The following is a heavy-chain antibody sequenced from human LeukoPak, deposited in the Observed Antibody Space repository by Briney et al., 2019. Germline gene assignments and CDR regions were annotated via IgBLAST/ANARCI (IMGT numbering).Heavy chain of an antibody. CDR3: ARGLRGYYYMDV. CDR1: GGSFSGYY. D-gene: IGHD3-16*01. CDR2: INHSGST. Sequence: SETLSLTCAVYGGSFSGYYWTWIRQPPGKGLEWIGEINHSGSTNYNPSLKSRATISVDTSKNQFSLKLSSVTAADTAVYYCARGLRGYYYMDVWGKGTTVTVSS. J-gene: IGHJ6*03. V-gene: IGHV4-34*01.